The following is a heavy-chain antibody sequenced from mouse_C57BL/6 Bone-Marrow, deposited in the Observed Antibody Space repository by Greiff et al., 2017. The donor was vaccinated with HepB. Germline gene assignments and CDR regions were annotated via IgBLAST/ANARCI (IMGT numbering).Heavy chain of an antibody. CDR2: ISSGSSTI. J-gene: IGHJ1*03. CDR3: ARGVHSSGRYFDV. D-gene: IGHD2-12*01. V-gene: IGHV5-17*01. Sequence: DVQLVESGGGLVKPGGSLKLSCAASGFTFSDYGMHWVRQAPEKGLEWVAYISSGSSTIYYADTVKGRFTISRDNAKNTLFLQMTSLRSEDTAMYYCARGVHSSGRYFDVWGTGTTVTVSS. CDR1: GFTFSDYG.